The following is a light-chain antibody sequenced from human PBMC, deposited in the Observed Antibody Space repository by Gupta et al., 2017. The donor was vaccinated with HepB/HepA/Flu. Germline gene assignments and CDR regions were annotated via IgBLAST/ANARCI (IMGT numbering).Light chain of an antibody. CDR2: LGF. V-gene: IGKV2-28*01. J-gene: IGKJ4*01. Sequence: DIVMTQSPLSLPVTPGEPASISCRSSQSLLGSNGNNYLDWYVQKPGQPPQLLLYLGFNRASGVPDRFSGSGSGTDFTLKISRVEAEDVGVYYCMQGRQTPLTFGGGTKVEIK. CDR3: MQGRQTPLT. CDR1: QSLLGSNGNNY.